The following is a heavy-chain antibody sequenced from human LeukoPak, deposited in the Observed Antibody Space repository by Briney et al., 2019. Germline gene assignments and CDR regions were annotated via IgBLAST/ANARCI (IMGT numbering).Heavy chain of an antibody. CDR3: ARVGADGSGFLFDY. D-gene: IGHD3-10*01. J-gene: IGHJ4*02. CDR1: GVSISSYY. Sequence: SETLSLTCTVSGVSISSYYWSWIRQPPGKGLEWIGRIYYSGRTDYNPSLKSRVTISVDTSKNQFSLKLSSVTAADTAVYYCARVGADGSGFLFDYWGQGTLVTVSS. CDR2: IYYSGRT. V-gene: IGHV4-59*05.